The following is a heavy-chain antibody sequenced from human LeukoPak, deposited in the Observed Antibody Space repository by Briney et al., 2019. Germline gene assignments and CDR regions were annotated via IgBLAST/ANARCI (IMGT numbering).Heavy chain of an antibody. CDR1: GFTVSRNY. J-gene: IGHJ6*02. V-gene: IGHV3-53*01. CDR2: TYSDGST. CDR3: ARDGGSSTKEPTGGYYYYGMDV. D-gene: IGHD1-1*01. Sequence: HPGGSLRLSCAASGFTVSRNYMSWVRQAPGKGLEWVSLTYSDGSTSCTESVKGRFTISRDNSKNTLSLQLNSLRAEDTAVYYCARDGGSSTKEPTGGYYYYGMDVWGQGTTVTVSS.